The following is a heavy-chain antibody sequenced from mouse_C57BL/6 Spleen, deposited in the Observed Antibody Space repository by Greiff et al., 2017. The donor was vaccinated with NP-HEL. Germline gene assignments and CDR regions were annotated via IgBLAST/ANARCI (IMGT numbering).Heavy chain of an antibody. V-gene: IGHV1-81*01. J-gene: IGHJ2*01. CDR1: GYTFTSYG. D-gene: IGHD2-4*01. CDR2: IYPRSGNT. CDR3: ARRDYDVAYYFDY. Sequence: QVQLQQSGAELARPGASVKLSCKASGYTFTSYGISWVKQRTGQGLEWIGEIYPRSGNTYYNEKFKGKATLTADKSSSTAYMELRSLTSEDSAVYFCARRDYDVAYYFDYWGQGTTLTVSS.